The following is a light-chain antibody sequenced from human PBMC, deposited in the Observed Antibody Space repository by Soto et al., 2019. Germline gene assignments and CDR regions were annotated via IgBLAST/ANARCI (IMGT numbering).Light chain of an antibody. CDR3: QQYNNWPWT. Sequence: EIVMTQSPATLSVSPGERATLSCRASQSISSNLAWYQQKPGQAPRLFIYGASTRATGFPARFSGSGSGTDFTLTISSLQSEDFAVYYCQQYNNWPWTFGQGTKVDIK. V-gene: IGKV3-15*01. CDR2: GAS. CDR1: QSISSN. J-gene: IGKJ1*01.